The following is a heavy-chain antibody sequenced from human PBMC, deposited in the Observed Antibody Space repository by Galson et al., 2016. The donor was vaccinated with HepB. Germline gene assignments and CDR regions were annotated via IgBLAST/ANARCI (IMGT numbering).Heavy chain of an antibody. CDR1: GFTFSSYA. J-gene: IGHJ4*02. D-gene: IGHD3-3*01. CDR2: ISYDGINK. CDR3: AKVAPDYDFWSGYTVHYYFDY. V-gene: IGHV3-30-3*01. Sequence: SLRLSCAASGFTFSSYAMYWVRQAPDKGLEWVALISYDGINKYYADSVKGRFTISRDNSKNTLYLQMNSLRAEDTAVYYCAKVAPDYDFWSGYTVHYYFDYWGQGTLVTVSS.